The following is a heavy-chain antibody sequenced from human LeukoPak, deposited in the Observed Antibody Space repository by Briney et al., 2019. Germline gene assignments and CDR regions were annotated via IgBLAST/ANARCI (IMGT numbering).Heavy chain of an antibody. CDR1: GYTFTSYG. CDR2: VSQYNGKT. Sequence: ASVKVSCKASGYTFTSYGLSWVRQAPGQGLEWMGWVSQYNGKTNYAQKFQGRVTMTTDTATNTAHMELRSLRSDDTAVYYCARGAPSMDVWGKGTTLTVSS. V-gene: IGHV1-18*01. J-gene: IGHJ6*03. CDR3: ARGAPSMDV.